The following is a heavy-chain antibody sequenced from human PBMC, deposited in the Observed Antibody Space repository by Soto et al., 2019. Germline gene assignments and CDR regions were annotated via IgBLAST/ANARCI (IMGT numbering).Heavy chain of an antibody. CDR2: ISGSGGST. J-gene: IGHJ6*02. Sequence: SLRLSCAASGLTFSSFAMSRVRQAPGKGLEWVSGISGSGGSTYHADSVKGRFIISRDNSKNVLYLQMNSVRAEDTAVYYCAKGHSSSPSPQYYYYGMDVWGQGTTVTVSS. CDR3: AKGHSSSPSPQYYYYGMDV. D-gene: IGHD6-13*01. V-gene: IGHV3-23*01. CDR1: GLTFSSFA.